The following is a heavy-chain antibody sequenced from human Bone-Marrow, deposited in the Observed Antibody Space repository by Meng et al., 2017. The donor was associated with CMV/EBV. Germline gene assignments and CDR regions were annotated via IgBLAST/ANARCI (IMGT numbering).Heavy chain of an antibody. V-gene: IGHV1-2*02. CDR2: INPNSGGT. D-gene: IGHD2-2*01. CDR3: AREGYCSSTSCYEGWFDP. J-gene: IGHJ5*02. Sequence: YTFTGYYMHWVRQDPGQGLEWMGWINPNSGGTNYAQKFQGRVTMTRDTSISTAYMELSRLRSDDTAVYYCAREGYCSSTSCYEGWFDPWGQGTLVTVSS. CDR1: YTFTGYY.